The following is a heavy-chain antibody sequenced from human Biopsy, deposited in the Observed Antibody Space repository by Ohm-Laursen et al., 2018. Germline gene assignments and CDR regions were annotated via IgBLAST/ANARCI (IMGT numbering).Heavy chain of an antibody. Sequence: TLSLTCTVSGDSISSYYWSWIRQPPGKGLQWIGYVYYTGSTDYNPSPQSRVTIAVDTSKNHFSLRLRSVTPADTAMYYCARDRGYYSDRTVPGYFDLWGRGTLVTVSS. V-gene: IGHV4-59*01. CDR1: GDSISSYY. J-gene: IGHJ2*01. D-gene: IGHD3-22*01. CDR2: VYYTGST. CDR3: ARDRGYYSDRTVPGYFDL.